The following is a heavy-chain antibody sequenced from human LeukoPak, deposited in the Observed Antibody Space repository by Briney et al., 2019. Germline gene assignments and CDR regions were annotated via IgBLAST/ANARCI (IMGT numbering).Heavy chain of an antibody. Sequence: PGGSLRLSCAASGFTFSDYYMSWIRQAPGKGLEWVSYISSSGSTKYYADSVKGRFTVSRDNAKNSLDLQMNSLRADDTAVYDCARDSTSVGALAAWGQGALVTVS. CDR2: ISSSGSTK. J-gene: IGHJ4*02. D-gene: IGHD3-16*02. V-gene: IGHV3-11*01. CDR3: ARDSTSVGALAA. CDR1: GFTFSDYY.